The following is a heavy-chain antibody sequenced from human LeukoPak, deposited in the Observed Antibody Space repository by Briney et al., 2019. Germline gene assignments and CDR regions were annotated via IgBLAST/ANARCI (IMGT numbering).Heavy chain of an antibody. V-gene: IGHV3-48*01. D-gene: IGHD5-24*01. J-gene: IGHJ4*02. CDR3: ARQGWLQLNSRDY. CDR1: GFTFSSYI. Sequence: GGSLRLSCAVSGFTFSSYIMNWVRQAPGKGLEWVSYISSRSGTTYYADSVKGRFTISRDNAKNSLYLQMNSLRAEDTAVYFCARQGWLQLNSRDYWGRGTLVTVSS. CDR2: ISSRSGTT.